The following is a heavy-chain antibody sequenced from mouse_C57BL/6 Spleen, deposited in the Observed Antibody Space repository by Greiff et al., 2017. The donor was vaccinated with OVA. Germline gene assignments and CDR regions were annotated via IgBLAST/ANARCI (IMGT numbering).Heavy chain of an antibody. D-gene: IGHD1-1*01. CDR3: ASDYYGSSPRGYFDV. V-gene: IGHV1-39*01. Sequence: VQLKESGPELVKPGASVKISCKASGYSFTDYNMNWVKQSNGKSLEWIGVINPNYGTTSYNQKFKGKATLTVDQSSSTAYMQLNSLTSEDSAVYYCASDYYGSSPRGYFDVWGTGTTVTVSS. CDR2: INPNYGTT. CDR1: GYSFTDYN. J-gene: IGHJ1*03.